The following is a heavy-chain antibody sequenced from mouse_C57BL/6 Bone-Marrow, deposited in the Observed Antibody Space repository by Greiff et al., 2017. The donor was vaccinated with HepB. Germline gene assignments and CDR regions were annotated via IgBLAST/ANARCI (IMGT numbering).Heavy chain of an antibody. CDR3: ARELLRSYWYFDV. V-gene: IGHV5-16*01. D-gene: IGHD1-1*01. CDR2: INYDGSST. Sequence: EVQLQESEGGLVQPGSSMKLSCTASGFTFSDYYMAWVRQVPEKGLEWVANINYDGSSTYYLDSLKSRFIISRDNAKNILYLQMSSLKSEDTATYYCARELLRSYWYFDVWGTGTTVTVSS. J-gene: IGHJ1*03. CDR1: GFTFSDYY.